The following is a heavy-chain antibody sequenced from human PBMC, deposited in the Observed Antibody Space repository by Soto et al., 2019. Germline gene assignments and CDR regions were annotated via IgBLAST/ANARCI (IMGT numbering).Heavy chain of an antibody. J-gene: IGHJ6*02. Sequence: DGSLRRSGAASGMTCSRYRMHCVRQATVKGLEWVSAISSSSSYIYYAASVKGRYTISRDKAEISLYVQMNSLRAEETAVYYCARPPLRPVYYGMDVWGQGTTVTVSS. CDR2: ISSSSSYI. CDR3: ARPPLRPVYYGMDV. CDR1: GMTCSRYR. V-gene: IGHV3-21*01.